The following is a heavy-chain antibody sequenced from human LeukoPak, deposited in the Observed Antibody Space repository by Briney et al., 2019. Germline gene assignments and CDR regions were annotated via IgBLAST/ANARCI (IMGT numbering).Heavy chain of an antibody. CDR3: AKGAYCSGGSCYRSPFDY. CDR1: GFTVSSNY. J-gene: IGHJ4*02. CDR2: ISGSGGST. V-gene: IGHV3-23*01. D-gene: IGHD2-15*01. Sequence: GGSLRLSCTASGFTVSSNYMSWVRQAPGKGLEWVSAISGSGGSTYYADSVKGRFTISRDNSKNTLYLQMNSLRAEDTAVYYCAKGAYCSGGSCYRSPFDYWGQGTLVTVSP.